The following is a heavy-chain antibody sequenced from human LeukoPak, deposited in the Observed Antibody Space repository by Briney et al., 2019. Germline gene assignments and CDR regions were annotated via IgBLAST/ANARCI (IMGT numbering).Heavy chain of an antibody. CDR1: GFTFSSYA. V-gene: IGHV3-23*01. J-gene: IGHJ4*02. Sequence: GGSLRLSCAASGFTFSSYAMSWVRQAPGKGLEGVSAISGSGGSTYYADSVKGRFTISRDNSKSTLYLQMNSLRADDTAVYYCANTHIAALYYFDSCGQGTLVTVSS. CDR3: ANTHIAALYYFDS. CDR2: ISGSGGST. D-gene: IGHD6-6*01.